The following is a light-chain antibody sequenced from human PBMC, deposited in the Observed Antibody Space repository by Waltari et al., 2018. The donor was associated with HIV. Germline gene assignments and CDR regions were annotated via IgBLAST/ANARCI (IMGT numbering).Light chain of an antibody. V-gene: IGLV2-14*01. CDR1: SHDLPTYNS. J-gene: IGLJ3*02. Sequence: QSALTQPASVSGSPGQSITISCTRTSHDLPTYNSVSRSQHHPGKAPKLIIYEVSNPPSGVSSRFSGSISGNTASLTISGLQAEDEGDYFCTSYISSSSPEFGGGTKVTVL. CDR3: TSYISSSSPE. CDR2: EVS.